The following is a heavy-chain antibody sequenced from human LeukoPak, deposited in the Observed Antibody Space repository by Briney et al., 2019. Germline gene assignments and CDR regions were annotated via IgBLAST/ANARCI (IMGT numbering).Heavy chain of an antibody. V-gene: IGHV3-7*01. CDR1: GFTFGDYW. CDR2: IKQDGSEK. Sequence: GGSLRLSCAASGFTFGDYWMTWVRQAPGKGLEWVADIKQDGSEKDYVDSVKGRFTISRDNAKNSLYLQMNSRRAEGTAVYDCARESGFRGDAFDIGGQKTMVTVSS. D-gene: IGHD3-10*01. J-gene: IGHJ3*02. CDR3: ARESGFRGDAFDI.